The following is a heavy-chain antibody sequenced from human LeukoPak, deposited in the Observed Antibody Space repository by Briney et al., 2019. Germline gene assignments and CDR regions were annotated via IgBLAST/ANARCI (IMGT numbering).Heavy chain of an antibody. Sequence: PSETLSLTCSVSGYSISSGYYWSWIRQPPGKGLEGIGYISYSGSTNYNPSLKSRVTISVDTSKNQFSLKLSSVTAADTAVYYCARGREIQGYNWFNPWGQGTLVTVSS. CDR3: ARGREIQGYNWFNP. CDR1: GYSISSGYY. D-gene: IGHD5-18*01. J-gene: IGHJ5*02. CDR2: ISYSGST. V-gene: IGHV4-61*01.